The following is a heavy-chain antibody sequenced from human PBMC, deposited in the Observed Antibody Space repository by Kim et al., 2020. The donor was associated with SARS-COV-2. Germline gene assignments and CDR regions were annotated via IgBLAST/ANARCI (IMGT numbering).Heavy chain of an antibody. D-gene: IGHD3-10*01. CDR2: INTNTGNP. CDR3: ARGYGSGSYEPLQH. J-gene: IGHJ1*01. Sequence: ASVKVSCKASGYTFTSYAMNWVRQAPGQGLEWMGWINTNTGNPKYSQGFTGRVAFSWDTSASTAYLQMSSLKSEDTAVYYCARGYGSGSYEPLQHWGQGTLVTVSS. V-gene: IGHV7-4-1*02. CDR1: GYTFTSYA.